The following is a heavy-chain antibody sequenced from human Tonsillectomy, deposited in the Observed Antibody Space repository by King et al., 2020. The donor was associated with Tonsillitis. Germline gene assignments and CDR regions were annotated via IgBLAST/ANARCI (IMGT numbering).Heavy chain of an antibody. CDR1: GFTLSSYS. D-gene: IGHD3-22*01. CDR2: IRYAGSDK. CDR3: ACTGYYPYDAFDN. J-gene: IGHJ3*02. Sequence: VQLVESGGGVVQPGGSLRLSCAASGFTLSSYSMHWVRQATGKGLEWVAFIRYAGSDKYYADYVKGRFTISRDNSKHTLYLQMNSLRAEDTALYYCACTGYYPYDAFDNWGQGTMVTVSS. V-gene: IGHV3-30*02.